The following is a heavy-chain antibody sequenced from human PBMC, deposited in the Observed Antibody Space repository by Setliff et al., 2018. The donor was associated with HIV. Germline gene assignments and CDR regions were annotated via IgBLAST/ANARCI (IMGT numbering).Heavy chain of an antibody. D-gene: IGHD2-2*01. CDR1: GGSLSGYY. J-gene: IGHJ6*03. V-gene: IGHV4-34*01. Sequence: SETLSLTCAVYGGSLSGYYWGWIRQPPGKGLEWIGEIHHSGITNYNPSLKSRVTISIDTSKNQFSLKLSSVTAADTAVYSCARATPFVVVPAAPNYYYYMDVWGKGTTVTAP. CDR3: ARATPFVVVPAAPNYYYYMDV. CDR2: IHHSGIT.